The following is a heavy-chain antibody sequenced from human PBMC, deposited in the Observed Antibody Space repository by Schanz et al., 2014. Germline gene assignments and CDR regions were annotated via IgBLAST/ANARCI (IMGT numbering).Heavy chain of an antibody. J-gene: IGHJ6*02. Sequence: QVQLQESGPGLMKPSETLSLTCTVSGGSISGHYWSWVRQASGKGLEWIGRIFTSGSGNYNPSLEGRVPISLAMSRNQFSLSLTSVTAADTALYYCARTLAVAGGGFDYGLDVWGQGTTITVSS. D-gene: IGHD6-19*01. CDR1: GGSISGHY. V-gene: IGHV4-4*07. CDR2: IFTSGSG. CDR3: ARTLAVAGGGFDYGLDV.